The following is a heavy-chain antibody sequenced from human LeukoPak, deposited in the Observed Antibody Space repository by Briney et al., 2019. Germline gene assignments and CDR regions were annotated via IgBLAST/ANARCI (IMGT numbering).Heavy chain of an antibody. CDR2: TKPDGSAE. D-gene: IGHD2-15*01. CDR3: ARDGGLNTNFHY. J-gene: IGHJ4*02. Sequence: PGGSLRLSCAASGFTFRNYWMGWVGQAPGKGLEGVANTKPDGSAEYYADSVRGRFTTSRDNANNLLYLQMNRLRAEDTAVYYCARDGGLNTNFHYWGQGTLVTVSS. V-gene: IGHV3-7*01. CDR1: GFTFRNYW.